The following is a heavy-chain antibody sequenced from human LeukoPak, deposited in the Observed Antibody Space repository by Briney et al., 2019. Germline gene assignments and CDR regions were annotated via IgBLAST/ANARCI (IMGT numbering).Heavy chain of an antibody. CDR3: ARDFGQQLVLPDAFDI. D-gene: IGHD6-13*01. J-gene: IGHJ3*02. V-gene: IGHV4-59*01. CDR1: GGSISSYY. CDR2: IYYSGST. Sequence: SETLSLTCTVSGGSISSYYWSWIRQPPGKGLEWIGYIYYSGSTNYNPSLKSRVTILVDTSKNQFSLKLSSVTAADTAVYYCARDFGQQLVLPDAFDIWGQGTMVTVSS.